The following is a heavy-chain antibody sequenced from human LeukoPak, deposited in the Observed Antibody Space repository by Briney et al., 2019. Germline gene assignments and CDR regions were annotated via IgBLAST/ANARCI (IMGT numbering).Heavy chain of an antibody. D-gene: IGHD3-22*01. CDR3: ARAGRVNYYDSSGYYFVS. CDR2: ISSSGRNI. Sequence: QPGGSLRLSCAASGFTFSNYEFNWVRQAPGKGLEWISYISSSGRNIYYADSVKGRFTVSRDNAKNTLYLQMNSLRAEDTAVYYCARAGRVNYYDSSGYYFVSWGQGTLVTVSS. V-gene: IGHV3-48*03. J-gene: IGHJ4*02. CDR1: GFTFSNYE.